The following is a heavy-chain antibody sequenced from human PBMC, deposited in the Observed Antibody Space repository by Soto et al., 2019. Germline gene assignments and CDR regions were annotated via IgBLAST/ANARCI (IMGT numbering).Heavy chain of an antibody. Sequence: PSETLSLTCTVSGGSINNHYWSWIRQPPGKGLEWLGYVYYNGITNYNPSLKSRVTMSADTSKSQLSLNLTSLTAADTAIYYCTRANWYSEYWGQGTQVTVSS. D-gene: IGHD7-27*01. CDR3: TRANWYSEY. CDR2: VYYNGIT. CDR1: GGSINNHY. V-gene: IGHV4-59*11. J-gene: IGHJ4*02.